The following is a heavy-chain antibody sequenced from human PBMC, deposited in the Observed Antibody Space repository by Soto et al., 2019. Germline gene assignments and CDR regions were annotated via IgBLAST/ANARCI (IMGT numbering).Heavy chain of an antibody. D-gene: IGHD3-22*01. CDR2: IRAYNGNT. V-gene: IGHV1-18*04. Sequence: GASVPVSCKASGYTFTSYGISWVRQPPGQGLEWMRWIRAYNGNTNYAQKLQGRVTMTTYTSTSTAYMELRSLRSDVTAVYCCARWGFVGSGYSDYWGQGTLVTVSS. J-gene: IGHJ4*02. CDR1: GYTFTSYG. CDR3: ARWGFVGSGYSDY.